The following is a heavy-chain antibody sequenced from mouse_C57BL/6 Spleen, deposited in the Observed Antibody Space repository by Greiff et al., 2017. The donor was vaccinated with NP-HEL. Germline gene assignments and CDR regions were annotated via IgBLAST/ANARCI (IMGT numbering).Heavy chain of an antibody. J-gene: IGHJ4*01. CDR2: IYPSDSET. Sequence: VKLQQPGAELVRPGSSVKLSCKASGYTFTSYWMDWVKQRPGQGLEWIGNIYPSDSETHYNQKFKDKATLTVDKSSSTAYMQLSSLTSEDSAVYYCARTVVDAMDYWGQGTSVTVSS. V-gene: IGHV1-61*01. CDR3: ARTVVDAMDY. CDR1: GYTFTSYW. D-gene: IGHD1-1*01.